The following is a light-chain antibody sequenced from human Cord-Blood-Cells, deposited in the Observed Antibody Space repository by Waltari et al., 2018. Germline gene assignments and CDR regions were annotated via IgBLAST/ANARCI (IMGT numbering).Light chain of an antibody. CDR1: SSDVGGYNY. CDR2: DVS. V-gene: IGLV2-14*03. CDR3: SSYTSSSWV. Sequence: QSALTQPSSVSGSPGPSITISSTATSSDVGGYNYFSWYQQHPGKAPKLIIYDVSKRPSGVSNRFSGSKSGNTASLTISGLQAEDEADYYCSSYTSSSWVFGGGTKLTVL. J-gene: IGLJ3*02.